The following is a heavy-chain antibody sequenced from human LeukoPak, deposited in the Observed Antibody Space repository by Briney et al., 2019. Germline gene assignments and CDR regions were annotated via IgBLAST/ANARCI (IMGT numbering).Heavy chain of an antibody. V-gene: IGHV3-48*01. J-gene: IGHJ4*02. D-gene: IGHD6-6*01. CDR1: GFTFSSYS. CDR3: ARDTIAAFGFFDY. Sequence: GGSLRLSCAASGFTFSSYSMNWARQAPEKGLEWVSYISSSSSTIYYADSVKGRFTISRDNAKNSLYLQMNRLRAEDTAVYYCARDTIAAFGFFDYWGQGTLVTVSS. CDR2: ISSSSSTI.